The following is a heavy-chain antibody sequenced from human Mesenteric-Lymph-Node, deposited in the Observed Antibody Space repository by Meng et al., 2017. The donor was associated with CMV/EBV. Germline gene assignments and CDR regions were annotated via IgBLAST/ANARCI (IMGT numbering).Heavy chain of an antibody. CDR1: GFTFSSYS. J-gene: IGHJ6*02. Sequence: GESLKISCAASGFTFSSYSMNWVRQAPGKGLEWVGFIRSKAYGGTTENAASVKGRFTISRDDSKNIAYLQMNSLKTEDTAVYYCAKDQERGYDILAGPPLCHMDVWGQGTTVTVSS. V-gene: IGHV3-49*04. CDR2: IRSKAYGGTT. D-gene: IGHD3-9*01. CDR3: AKDQERGYDILAGPPLCHMDV.